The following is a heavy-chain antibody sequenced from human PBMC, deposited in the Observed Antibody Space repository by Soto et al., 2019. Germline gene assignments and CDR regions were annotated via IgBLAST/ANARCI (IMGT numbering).Heavy chain of an antibody. CDR1: GYTFTGYY. Sequence: ASVKVSCKASGYTFTGYYMHWVRQAPGQGLEWMGWINPNSGGTNYAQKFQGWVTMTRDTSISTAYMELSRLRSDDTAVYYCARAGATVTSYGMDVWGQGTTVTVS. J-gene: IGHJ6*02. CDR2: INPNSGGT. D-gene: IGHD4-4*01. V-gene: IGHV1-2*04. CDR3: ARAGATVTSYGMDV.